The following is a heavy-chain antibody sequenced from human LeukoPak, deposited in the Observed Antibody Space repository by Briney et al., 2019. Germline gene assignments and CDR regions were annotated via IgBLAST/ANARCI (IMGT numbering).Heavy chain of an antibody. Sequence: PGGSLRLSCAASGFTVSSNYMSWVRQAPGKGLEWVSVIYSGGKTQYADSVKGRFTISRDNSKNTLYLQMNSLRAEDTAVYYCARVISGYSYGPFDYWGQGTLVTVSS. D-gene: IGHD5-18*01. CDR3: ARVISGYSYGPFDY. CDR2: IYSGGKT. V-gene: IGHV3-53*01. J-gene: IGHJ4*02. CDR1: GFTVSSNY.